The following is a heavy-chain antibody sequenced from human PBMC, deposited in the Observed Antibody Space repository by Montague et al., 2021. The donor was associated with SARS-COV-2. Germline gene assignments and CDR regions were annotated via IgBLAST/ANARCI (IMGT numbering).Heavy chain of an antibody. CDR3: ARLGDGVVPSPILGVGPYYSYYYMDV. CDR2: IHHGGST. D-gene: IGHD3-10*01. J-gene: IGHJ6*03. Sequence: SETLSPTCAVHGGSFSTYSWNWIRQPPGKGLEWIGEIHHGGSTNYNPSLKSRVTISADTSKNQFSLKLTSVVAADTAVYYCARLGDGVVPSPILGVGPYYSYYYMDVWGKGTTVTVSS. V-gene: IGHV4-34*01. CDR1: GGSFSTYS.